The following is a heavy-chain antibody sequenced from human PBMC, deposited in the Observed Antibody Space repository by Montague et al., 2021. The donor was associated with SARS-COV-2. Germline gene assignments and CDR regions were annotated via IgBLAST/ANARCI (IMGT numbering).Heavy chain of an antibody. J-gene: IGHJ5*01. Sequence: SETLSLTCTVSFGSISTYYWSWIRQPPGKGLEWIGFIFYNGSTKYNPSLKRRVSISLDTSKNQFSLKLSSVTAADTAVYYCARQDAWAYCGDECHRGWFDSWGQGTLVTVSS. V-gene: IGHV4-59*01. CDR1: FGSISTYY. CDR3: ARQDAWAYCGDECHRGWFDS. CDR2: IFYNGST. D-gene: IGHD2-21*01.